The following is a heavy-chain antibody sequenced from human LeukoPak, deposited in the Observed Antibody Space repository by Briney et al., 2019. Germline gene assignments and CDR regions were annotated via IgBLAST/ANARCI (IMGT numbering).Heavy chain of an antibody. CDR3: AKDISANHDAFDI. CDR2: INSDGSST. D-gene: IGHD3-10*01. V-gene: IGHV3-74*01. Sequence: GGSLRVSCAAPGLTFSSYRKHRVRPAPGKRLVWVSRINSDGSSTSYADSVKGRFTISRDNAKTSLYLQMNSLRAEDTALYYCAKDISANHDAFDIWGQGTMVTVSS. CDR1: GLTFSSYR. J-gene: IGHJ3*02.